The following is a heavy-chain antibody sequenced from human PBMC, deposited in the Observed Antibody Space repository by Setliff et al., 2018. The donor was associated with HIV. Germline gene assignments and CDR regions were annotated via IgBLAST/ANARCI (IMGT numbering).Heavy chain of an antibody. D-gene: IGHD2-8*01. CDR3: ARKGRMGEVFDS. CDR1: GGSISSYY. J-gene: IGHJ4*02. V-gene: IGHV4-59*08. CDR2: IYYTGST. Sequence: KPSETLSLTCTVSGGSISSYYWSWIRQPPGKGLEWIGSIYYTGSTNYNPSLKSRVTISVDTSKNQISLKLSSVTAADTAVYYCARKGRMGEVFDSWGQGTLVTVSS.